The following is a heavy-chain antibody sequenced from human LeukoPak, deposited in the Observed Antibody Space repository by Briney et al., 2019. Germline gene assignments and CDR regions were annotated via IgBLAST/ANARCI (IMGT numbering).Heavy chain of an antibody. Sequence: ASVKVSCKASGYTFTSYGISWVRQAPGQGLEWMGWISAYNGNTNCAQKLQGRVTMTTDTSTSTAYMELRSLRSDDTAVYYCARRAYGGNWFDPWGQGTLVTVSS. D-gene: IGHD4-23*01. V-gene: IGHV1-18*01. CDR3: ARRAYGGNWFDP. CDR2: ISAYNGNT. CDR1: GYTFTSYG. J-gene: IGHJ5*02.